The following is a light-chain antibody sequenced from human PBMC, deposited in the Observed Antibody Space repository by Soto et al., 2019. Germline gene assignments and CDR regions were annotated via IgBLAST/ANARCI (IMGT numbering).Light chain of an antibody. J-gene: IGKJ4*01. CDR1: QGISSS. CDR3: QQANSFPLT. CDR2: AAS. V-gene: IGKV1-12*01. Sequence: DIQMTQSPSSVSASVGDRVTITCRASQGISSSLAWYQQKPRKAPKLLIYAASSLQSGVPSRFSGSGSGTDFTLTISSLQPEDFATYYCQQANSFPLTFGGGTKVDI.